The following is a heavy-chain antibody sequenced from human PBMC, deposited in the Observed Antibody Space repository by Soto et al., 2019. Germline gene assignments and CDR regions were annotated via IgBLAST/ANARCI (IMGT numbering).Heavy chain of an antibody. Sequence: VQLVQSGAEVKKPGSSVQVSCKISGGTFSRYSISWVRQAPGQGLEWMGGIVPIFGTRNYAQKFQDRVTITTDESATTAHMELSNRRSEDTAVYYCARPYEGGYSSNHHYYYALDVWGQGTAVTVSS. V-gene: IGHV1-69*01. CDR3: ARPYEGGYSSNHHYYYALDV. CDR1: GGTFSRYS. J-gene: IGHJ6*02. D-gene: IGHD3-22*01. CDR2: IVPIFGTR.